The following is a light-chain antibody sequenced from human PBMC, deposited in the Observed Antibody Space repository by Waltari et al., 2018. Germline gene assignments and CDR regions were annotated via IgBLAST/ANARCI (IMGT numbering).Light chain of an antibody. J-gene: IGKJ3*01. CDR2: GAS. CDR1: QSISSF. Sequence: DIQMTQSPSYLSASVGDRVTITCRASQSISSFLNWYQQKPGKAPNLLIYGASNLQSGVPSRFSGSGSGTDFTLTISSLQPEDFATYYCQQSYSPPPITFGPGTKLDVK. CDR3: QQSYSPPPIT. V-gene: IGKV1-39*01.